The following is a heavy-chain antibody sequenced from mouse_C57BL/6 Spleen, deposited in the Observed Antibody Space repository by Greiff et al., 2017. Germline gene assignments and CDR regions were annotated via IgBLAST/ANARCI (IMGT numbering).Heavy chain of an antibody. CDR2: FYPGSGRI. J-gene: IGHJ4*01. CDR3: ARQINCGYAMDY. V-gene: IGHV1-62-2*01. CDR1: GYTFTEYT. Sequence: QVQLQQSGAELVKPGASVKLSCKASGYTFTEYTIHWVKQRSGQGLAWIGWFYPGSGRIKYNEKFKDKATLTADKSSSTVYMELSRLTSEDSAVYFCARQINCGYAMDYWGQGTSVTVAS. D-gene: IGHD4-1*01.